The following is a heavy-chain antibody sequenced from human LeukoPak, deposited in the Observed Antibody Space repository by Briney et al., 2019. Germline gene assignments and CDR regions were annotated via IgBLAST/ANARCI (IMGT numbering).Heavy chain of an antibody. CDR2: TVSRGTT. V-gene: IGHV3-23*01. J-gene: IGHJ5*02. D-gene: IGHD6-19*01. CDR3: AKCSTSAYTTGWCNWIDP. CDR1: RFTFSNYA. Sequence: PGGSLRLSCAASRFTFSNYAMNWVRQAPGKGLEWVSSTVSRGTTQYADSVKGRFTVSRDTSKNTLYLQMNSLRADDTAVYYCAKCSTSAYTTGWCNWIDPWGQGTLVTVSS.